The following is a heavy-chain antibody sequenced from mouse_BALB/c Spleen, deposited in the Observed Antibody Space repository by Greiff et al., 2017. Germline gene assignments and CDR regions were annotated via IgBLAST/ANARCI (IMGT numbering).Heavy chain of an antibody. J-gene: IGHJ2*01. Sequence: EVKLVESGGGLVKPGGSLKLSCAASGFTFSSYTMSWVRQTPEKRLEWVATISSGGSYTYYPDSVKGRVTISRDNAKNTLYMQMSSLKSEDTAMYYCTRGDDGYYLDYWGQGTTLTVSS. CDR3: TRGDDGYYLDY. CDR2: ISSGGSYT. CDR1: GFTFSSYT. V-gene: IGHV5-6-4*01. D-gene: IGHD2-3*01.